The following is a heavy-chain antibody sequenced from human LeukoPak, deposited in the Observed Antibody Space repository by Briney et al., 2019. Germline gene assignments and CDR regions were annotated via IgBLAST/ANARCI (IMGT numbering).Heavy chain of an antibody. CDR3: ATYSSSSGLGY. CDR1: GFTFSSYA. J-gene: IGHJ4*02. CDR2: ISSSGGTT. D-gene: IGHD6-6*01. V-gene: IGHV3-23*01. Sequence: GGSLRLSCVASGFTFSSYAMSWVRQAPGKGLEWISTISSSGGTTYYTDSVKGRFTISRDNSENTLFLQMNSLRAEDTAVYYCATYSSSSGLGYWGQGTLVSVSS.